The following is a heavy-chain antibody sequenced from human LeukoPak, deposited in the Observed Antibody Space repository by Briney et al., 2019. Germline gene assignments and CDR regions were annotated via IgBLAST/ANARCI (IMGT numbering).Heavy chain of an antibody. CDR1: GYRFSNYW. V-gene: IGHV5-51*01. J-gene: IGHJ4*02. Sequence: GESLKIFCQGSGYRFSNYWIAWVRQVPGKGLEWMGVTGASDTRYSPSFEGQVTMAVDKSINTAYLQWSSLKASDTAIYYCARHFGTGTPFDFWGQGTLVTVSS. CDR2: TGASDT. D-gene: IGHD3/OR15-3a*01. CDR3: ARHFGTGTPFDF.